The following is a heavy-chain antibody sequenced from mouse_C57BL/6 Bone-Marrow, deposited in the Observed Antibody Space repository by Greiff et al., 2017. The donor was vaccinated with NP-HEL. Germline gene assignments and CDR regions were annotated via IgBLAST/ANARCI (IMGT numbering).Heavy chain of an antibody. V-gene: IGHV1-26*01. CDR3: ARDGYYNFYY. Sequence: EVQLQQSGPELVKPGASVKISCKASGYTFTDYYMNWVKQSHGKSLAWIGDINPNNGGTSYNQKFKGKAKLTVENSSITAYMELRSLSSEDSAVYYCARDGYYNFYYWGQGTTLTVSS. CDR2: INPNNGGT. D-gene: IGHD2-3*01. J-gene: IGHJ2*01. CDR1: GYTFTDYY.